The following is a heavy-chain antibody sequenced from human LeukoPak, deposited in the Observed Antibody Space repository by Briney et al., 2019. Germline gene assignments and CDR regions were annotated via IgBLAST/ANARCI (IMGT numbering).Heavy chain of an antibody. Sequence: KPSETLSLTCTVSGASVSSTEFYWGWIRQPPGKGLQWIGNIYYTGSTYYNPSLNSRVTMSVDTSQNQISLKMTSVTAADTAVYYCARLSKGRYFDYIFDYWGQGTLVTVSS. J-gene: IGHJ4*02. CDR2: IYYTGST. CDR1: GASVSSTEFY. V-gene: IGHV4-39*01. CDR3: ARLSKGRYFDYIFDY. D-gene: IGHD3-9*01.